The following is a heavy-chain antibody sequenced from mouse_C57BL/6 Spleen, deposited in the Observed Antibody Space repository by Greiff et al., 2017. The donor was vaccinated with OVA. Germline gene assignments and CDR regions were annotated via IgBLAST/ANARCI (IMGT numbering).Heavy chain of an antibody. CDR2: IYPGDGDT. CDR3: ARSYYDYDGDFDV. V-gene: IGHV1-80*01. J-gene: IGHJ1*03. CDR1: GYAFSSYW. Sequence: QVQLQQSGAELVKPGASVKISCKASGYAFSSYWMNWVKQRPGKGLEWIGQIYPGDGDTNYNGKFKGKATLTADKSSSTAYMQLSSLTSEDSAVYFCARSYYDYDGDFDVWGTGTTVTVSS. D-gene: IGHD2-4*01.